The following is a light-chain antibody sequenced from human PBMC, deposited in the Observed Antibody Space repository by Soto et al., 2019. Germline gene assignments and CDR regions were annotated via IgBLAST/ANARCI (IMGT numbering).Light chain of an antibody. CDR2: GAS. CDR3: QQRSNWLT. V-gene: IGKV3D-20*02. J-gene: IGKJ4*01. CDR1: QSVRSNY. Sequence: EIVLTQSPGTLSLSPGERATLSCRASQSVRSNYLAWYQQKPGQAPRLLIYGASSRATGIPDRFSGTGSGTDFTLTISRLEPEDFAVYYCQQRSNWLTFGGGTKVEIK.